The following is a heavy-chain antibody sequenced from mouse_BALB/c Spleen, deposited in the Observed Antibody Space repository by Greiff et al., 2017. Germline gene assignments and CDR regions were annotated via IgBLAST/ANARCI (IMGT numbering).Heavy chain of an antibody. Sequence: VQRVESGPGLVAPSQSLSITCTVSGFSLTGYGVNWVRQPPGKGLEWLGMIWGDGSTDYNSALKSRLSISKDNSKSQVFLKMNSLQTDDTARYYCARAPYSSGYLDYWGQGTTLTVSS. CDR3: ARAPYSSGYLDY. CDR1: GFSLTGYG. J-gene: IGHJ2*01. CDR2: IWGDGST. V-gene: IGHV2-6-7*01. D-gene: IGHD3-1*01.